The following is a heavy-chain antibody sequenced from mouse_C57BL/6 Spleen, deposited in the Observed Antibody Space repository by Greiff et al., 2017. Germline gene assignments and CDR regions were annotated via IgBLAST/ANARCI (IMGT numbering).Heavy chain of an antibody. V-gene: IGHV2-2*01. CDR1: GFSLTSYG. D-gene: IGHD3-1*01. J-gene: IGHJ1*03. CDR2: IWSGGST. Sequence: QVQLKQSGPGLVQPSQSLSITCTVSGFSLTSYGVHWVRQSPGKGLEWLGVIWSGGSTDYNAAFISRLSISKDNSKSQVFFKMNSLQADDTAIYYCARGGSGGYFDVWGTGTTVTVYS. CDR3: ARGGSGGYFDV.